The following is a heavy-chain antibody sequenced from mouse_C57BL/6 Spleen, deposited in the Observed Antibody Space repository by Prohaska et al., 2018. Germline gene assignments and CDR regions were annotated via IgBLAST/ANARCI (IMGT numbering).Heavy chain of an antibody. Sequence: HGKSLEWIGYINPNNGVTSYNQKFKGKATLTVDKSSSTAYMELRSLTSEDSAVYYCARKVYYGSDYSYYFDYWGQGTTLTVSS. J-gene: IGHJ2*01. CDR2: INPNNGVT. D-gene: IGHD1-1*01. CDR3: ARKVYYGSDYSYYFDY. V-gene: IGHV1-26*01.